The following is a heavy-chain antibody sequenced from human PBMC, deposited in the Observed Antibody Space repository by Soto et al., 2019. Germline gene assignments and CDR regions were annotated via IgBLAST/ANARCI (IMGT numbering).Heavy chain of an antibody. V-gene: IGHV4-59*08. D-gene: IGHD2-8*01. Sequence: SETLSLTCPVSGGFISSYYLSWIRQPPGKGLEWIGYIYYSGSTNHNPSLKSRVTISVDKSKNQFSLSLRSVTAADTAVYYCASHRTFWPFDYWGQGTVVTVSS. CDR2: IYYSGST. CDR3: ASHRTFWPFDY. J-gene: IGHJ4*02. CDR1: GGFISSYY.